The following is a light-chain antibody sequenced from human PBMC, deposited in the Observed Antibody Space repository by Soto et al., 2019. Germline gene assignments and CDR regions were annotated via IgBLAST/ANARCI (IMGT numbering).Light chain of an antibody. CDR3: SSYTTSNTRQIV. CDR1: SSDVGGYNY. J-gene: IGLJ1*01. CDR2: DVS. Sequence: QSVLTQPASVSGSPGQSITISCTGTSSDVGGYNYVSWYQHHPGKAPKLLIYDVSNRPSGMSNRFSGSKSDNTASLTISGLQPEDDADYYCSSYTTSNTRQIVFGTGTKVTVL. V-gene: IGLV2-14*03.